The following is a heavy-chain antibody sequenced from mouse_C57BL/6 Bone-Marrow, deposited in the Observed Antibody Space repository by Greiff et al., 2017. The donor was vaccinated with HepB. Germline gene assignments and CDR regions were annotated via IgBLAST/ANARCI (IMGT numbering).Heavy chain of an antibody. D-gene: IGHD2-4*01. J-gene: IGHJ1*03. V-gene: IGHV6-6*01. CDR3: TRHYYDYERVYWYFDV. Sequence: EVKVVESGGGLVQPGGSMKLSCAASGFTFSDAWMDWVRQSPEKGLEWVAEIRNKANNHATYYAESVKGRFTISRDDSKSSVYLQMNSLRAEDTGIYYCTRHYYDYERVYWYFDVWGTGTTVTVSS. CDR1: GFTFSDAW. CDR2: IRNKANNHAT.